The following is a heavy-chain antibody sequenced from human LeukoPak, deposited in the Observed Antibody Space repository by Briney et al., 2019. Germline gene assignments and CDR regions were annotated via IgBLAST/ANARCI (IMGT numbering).Heavy chain of an antibody. V-gene: IGHV1-69*13. Sequence: ATVKVSCKASGGTFSSYAISWVRQAPGQGLEWMGGIIPIFGTANYAQKFQGRVTITADESTSTAYMELSSLRSEDTAVYYCARVGAEDAFDIWGQGTMVTVSS. D-gene: IGHD1-26*01. CDR3: ARVGAEDAFDI. CDR2: IIPIFGTA. CDR1: GGTFSSYA. J-gene: IGHJ3*02.